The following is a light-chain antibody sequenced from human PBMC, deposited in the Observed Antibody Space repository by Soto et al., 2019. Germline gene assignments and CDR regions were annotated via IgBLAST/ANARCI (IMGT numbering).Light chain of an antibody. Sequence: QSVLTHPPSVSAAPGQKVTISCSGSDSNIGSNYVSWFQQLRGTAPKLLIYGSDKRPSGIPDRFSGSKSGMSATLSIPGLQTGDEADYYCGTWDTRLSAWEFGGGTKLNVL. CDR1: DSNIGSNY. V-gene: IGLV1-51*01. J-gene: IGLJ3*02. CDR2: GSD. CDR3: GTWDTRLSAWE.